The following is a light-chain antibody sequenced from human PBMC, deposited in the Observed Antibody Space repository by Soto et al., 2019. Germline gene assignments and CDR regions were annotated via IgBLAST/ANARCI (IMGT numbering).Light chain of an antibody. CDR1: QTITSY. J-gene: IGKJ2*01. Sequence: DIQMTQSPSSLSASVGDRVTIICRASQTITSYLNWYQQKPGKAPNLLIYSASTLQSWVPSRFSGSGSGTDFTLTISSLQPEDFATYYCQQSYGAPYTFGQGTKLEIK. V-gene: IGKV1-39*01. CDR2: SAS. CDR3: QQSYGAPYT.